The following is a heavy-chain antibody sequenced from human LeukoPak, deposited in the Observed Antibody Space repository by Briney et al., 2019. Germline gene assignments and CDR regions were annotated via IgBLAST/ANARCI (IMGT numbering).Heavy chain of an antibody. Sequence: SETLSLTCAVYGGSFSGYYWSWIRQPPGKGLEWIGEINHSGSTNYNPSLKSRVTISVDTSKNQFSLKLSSVTAADTAVYYCARAKGDFWSGYYAAPISRPSGMDVWGQGTTVTVSS. CDR1: GGSFSGYY. CDR2: INHSGST. CDR3: ARAKGDFWSGYYAAPISRPSGMDV. V-gene: IGHV4-34*01. D-gene: IGHD3-3*01. J-gene: IGHJ6*02.